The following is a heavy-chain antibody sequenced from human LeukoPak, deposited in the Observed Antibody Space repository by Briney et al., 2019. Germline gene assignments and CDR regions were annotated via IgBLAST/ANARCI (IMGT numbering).Heavy chain of an antibody. D-gene: IGHD3-10*01. Sequence: ASVKVSCKASGYTFTSYGISWVRQAPGQGLEWMAWISAYNGNTNYAQKLQGRVTMTTDTSTSTAYMELRSLRSDDTAVYYCARGSLKNYYGSLAFDIWGQGTMVTVSS. CDR2: ISAYNGNT. CDR1: GYTFTSYG. J-gene: IGHJ3*02. V-gene: IGHV1-18*01. CDR3: ARGSLKNYYGSLAFDI.